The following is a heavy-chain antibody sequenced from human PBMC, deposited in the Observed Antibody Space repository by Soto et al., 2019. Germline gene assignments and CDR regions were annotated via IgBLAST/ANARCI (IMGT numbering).Heavy chain of an antibody. CDR2: INTNTGNP. CDR3: ARTERITIFGVVRWAFDI. J-gene: IGHJ3*02. CDR1: GYTFTSYG. V-gene: IGHV7-4-1*01. D-gene: IGHD3-3*01. Sequence: ASVKVSWKASGYTFTSYGISWGRQAPGQGLEWMGWINTNTGNPTYAQGFTGRFVFSLDTSVSTAYLQICSLKAEDTAVYYCARTERITIFGVVRWAFDIWGQGTMVTVSS.